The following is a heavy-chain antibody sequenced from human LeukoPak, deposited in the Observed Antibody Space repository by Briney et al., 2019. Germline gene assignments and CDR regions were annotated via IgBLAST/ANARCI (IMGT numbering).Heavy chain of an antibody. Sequence: SETLSLTCTVSGGSISSYYWSWIRQPPGKGLEWIGYIHYSGSTNYNPSLKSRVTISVDTSKNQFSLKLSSVTAADTAVYYCARDIKYYDSSGYYDYWGQGTLVTVSS. CDR3: ARDIKYYDSSGYYDY. CDR1: GGSISSYY. D-gene: IGHD3-22*01. CDR2: IHYSGST. J-gene: IGHJ4*02. V-gene: IGHV4-59*01.